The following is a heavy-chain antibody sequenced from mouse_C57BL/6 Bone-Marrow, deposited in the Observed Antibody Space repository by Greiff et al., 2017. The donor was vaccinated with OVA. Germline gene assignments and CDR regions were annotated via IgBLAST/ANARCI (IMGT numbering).Heavy chain of an antibody. V-gene: IGHV5-9-1*02. J-gene: IGHJ1*03. D-gene: IGHD1-1*01. CDR2: ISSGGDYI. CDR1: GFTFSSYA. CDR3: TRLYYYGSSYRWYFDV. Sequence: EVKLMESGEGLVKPGGSLKLSCAASGFTFSSYAMSWVRQTPEKRLEWVAYISSGGDYIYYADTVKGRFTISRDNARNTLYLQMSSLKSEDTAMYYCTRLYYYGSSYRWYFDVWGTGTTVTVSS.